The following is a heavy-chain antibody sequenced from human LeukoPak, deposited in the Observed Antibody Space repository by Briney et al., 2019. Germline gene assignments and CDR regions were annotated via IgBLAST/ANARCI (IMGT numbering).Heavy chain of an antibody. Sequence: GGSLRLSCAASGFTFRTYRMNWLRQAPGKGLEWVSSISTTSAYLKYADSVKGRFTVSRDNVKNSLYLQMNSLRAEDTAVYYCAADCSSTSCLGYWGLGTLVTVSS. J-gene: IGHJ4*02. CDR1: GFTFRTYR. CDR2: ISTTSAYL. CDR3: AADCSSTSCLGY. V-gene: IGHV3-21*01. D-gene: IGHD2-2*01.